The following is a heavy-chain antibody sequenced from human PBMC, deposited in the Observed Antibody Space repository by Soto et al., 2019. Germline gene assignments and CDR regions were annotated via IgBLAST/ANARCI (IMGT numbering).Heavy chain of an antibody. CDR2: IGATGSYT. CDR1: GFTFSDYY. J-gene: IGHJ3*02. Sequence: GGSLRLSCAASGFTFSDYYMSWIRQAPGTGLVSVSYIGATGSYTNYADSVKGRFTISRDNAKNSLYLQMNSLGAEDTAVYYCARLLWIAVTGHRYSFDIWRQGTMVTVS. V-gene: IGHV3-11*03. D-gene: IGHD6-19*01. CDR3: ARLLWIAVTGHRYSFDI.